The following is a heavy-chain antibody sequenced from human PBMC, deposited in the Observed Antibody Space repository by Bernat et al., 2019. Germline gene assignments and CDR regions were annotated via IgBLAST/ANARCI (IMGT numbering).Heavy chain of an antibody. V-gene: IGHV3-49*03. CDR2: IRSNAYGGTT. J-gene: IGHJ4*02. CDR1: GFTFGDYA. CDR3: ASEGCSGGSCCFYFDY. Sequence: EVQLVESGGGLVQPGRSLRLSCTASGFTFGDYAMSWFRQAPGKGLEWVGFIRSNAYGGTTEYAASVKGRFTISRDDSRSIAYLQMNSLKTEDTAVYYCASEGCSGGSCCFYFDYWGQGTLVTVSS. D-gene: IGHD2-15*01.